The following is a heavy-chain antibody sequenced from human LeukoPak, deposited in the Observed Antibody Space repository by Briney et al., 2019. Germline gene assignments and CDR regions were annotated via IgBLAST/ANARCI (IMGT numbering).Heavy chain of an antibody. D-gene: IGHD5-18*01. J-gene: IGHJ4*02. V-gene: IGHV4-59*12. Sequence: SETLSLTCTVSGGSIGSYYWSWIRQSPGKGLEWIGYIYYSGSTNYNPSLKSRVTISIDTSKSQFSLKLTSVTAADTAVYYCARGLGRTPTVMWGDYFDYWGQGTLVTVSS. CDR3: ARGLGRTPTVMWGDYFDY. CDR1: GGSIGSYY. CDR2: IYYSGST.